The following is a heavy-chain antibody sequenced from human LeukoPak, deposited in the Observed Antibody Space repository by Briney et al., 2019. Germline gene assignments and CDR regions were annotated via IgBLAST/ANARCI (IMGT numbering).Heavy chain of an antibody. CDR2: IGGSGSNT. V-gene: IGHV3-23*01. CDR3: GRDPNGDYVGAFEF. Sequence: PGGSLRLSCAASGFTFNTYSLTWVRLAPGKGLEWVSSIGGSGSNTNYADSVRGRFTVSRDNSKNTLYLQMNSLRAEDTAVYYCGRDPNGDYVGAFEFWGQGALVSVSS. D-gene: IGHD4-17*01. J-gene: IGHJ3*01. CDR1: GFTFNTYS.